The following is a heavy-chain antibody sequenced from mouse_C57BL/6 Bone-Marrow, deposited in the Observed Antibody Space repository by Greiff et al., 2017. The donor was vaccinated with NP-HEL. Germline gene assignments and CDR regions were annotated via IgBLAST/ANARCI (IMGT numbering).Heavy chain of an antibody. CDR2: IYPGDGDT. Sequence: QVQLQQSGAELVKPGASVKISCKASGYAFSSYWMNWVKQRPGKGLEWIGQIYPGDGDTNYNGKFKGKATLTADKSSSTAYMQLSSLTSEDSAVYFCARSAAEYYGYDWFAYWGQGTLVTVSA. D-gene: IGHD2-2*01. CDR1: GYAFSSYW. V-gene: IGHV1-80*01. J-gene: IGHJ3*01. CDR3: ARSAAEYYGYDWFAY.